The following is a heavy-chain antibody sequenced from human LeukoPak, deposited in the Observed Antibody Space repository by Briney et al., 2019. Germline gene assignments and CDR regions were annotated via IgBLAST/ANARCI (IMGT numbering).Heavy chain of an antibody. J-gene: IGHJ4*02. CDR1: GFTFSSYS. CDR3: ARDLRSKEDY. Sequence: GRSLRLSCAASGFTFSSYSMNWVRQAPGKGLEWVSSISSSSSYIYYADSVRGRFTISRDNAKNSLYLQMNSLRAEDTAVYYCARDLRSKEDYWGQGTLVTVSS. D-gene: IGHD3-10*01. CDR2: ISSSSSYI. V-gene: IGHV3-21*01.